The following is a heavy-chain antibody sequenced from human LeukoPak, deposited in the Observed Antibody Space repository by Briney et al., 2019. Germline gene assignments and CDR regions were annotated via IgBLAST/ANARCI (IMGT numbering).Heavy chain of an antibody. CDR1: GFTFSNAW. Sequence: GGSLRLSCAASGFTFSNAWMSWVRQAPGKGLEWIGRVKNKADGGTKDYAAPVKGRFTISRDDSKNTLYLQMNSLKTEDTGVYYCSPLGSSGHHDYWSFDLWGRGTLVIVSS. V-gene: IGHV3-15*01. CDR2: VKNKADGGTK. D-gene: IGHD3-22*01. J-gene: IGHJ2*01. CDR3: SPLGSSGHHDYWSFDL.